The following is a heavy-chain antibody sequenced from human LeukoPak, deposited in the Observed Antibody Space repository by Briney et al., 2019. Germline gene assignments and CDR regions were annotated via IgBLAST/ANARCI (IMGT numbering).Heavy chain of an antibody. J-gene: IGHJ3*02. D-gene: IGHD5-24*01. Sequence: GGSLRLSCAVSGFTFDDYGMSWVRQAPGKGLEWVSGIDRNGDSTGYADSVEGRFTISRDNAKNSLYLQMDSLRAEDTALYYCARDHKGGDGADAFDIWGHGTMVTVSS. CDR1: GFTFDDYG. V-gene: IGHV3-20*04. CDR2: IDRNGDST. CDR3: ARDHKGGDGADAFDI.